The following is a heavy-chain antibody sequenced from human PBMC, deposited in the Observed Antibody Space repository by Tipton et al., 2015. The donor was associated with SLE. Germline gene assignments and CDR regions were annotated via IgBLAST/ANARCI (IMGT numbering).Heavy chain of an antibody. CDR1: GGSISSHY. CDR3: ARGGEYQLGMDYFDY. J-gene: IGHJ4*02. D-gene: IGHD2-2*01. Sequence: LRLSCTVSGGSISSHYWSWIRQPPGKGLEWIGYIYYSGSTNYNPSLKSRVTISVDTSKNQFSLKLSSVTAADTAVYYCARGGEYQLGMDYFDYWGQGTLVTVSS. CDR2: IYYSGST. V-gene: IGHV4-59*08.